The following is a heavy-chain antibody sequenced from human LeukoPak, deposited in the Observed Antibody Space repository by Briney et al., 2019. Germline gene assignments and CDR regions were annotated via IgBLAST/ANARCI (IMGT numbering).Heavy chain of an antibody. D-gene: IGHD3-16*01. CDR1: GESFRHYY. Sequence: SETLSLTCAVYGESFRHYYWTWIRQTSAKGLEWIGEIDYLGRTSYNPSLKSRLTISVDTSKNQFSLRLSSITAADTAVYYCARPVWCSATICTGPFDVWGQGTLVAVSS. CDR2: IDYLGRT. V-gene: IGHV4-34*01. J-gene: IGHJ4*02. CDR3: ARPVWCSATICTGPFDV.